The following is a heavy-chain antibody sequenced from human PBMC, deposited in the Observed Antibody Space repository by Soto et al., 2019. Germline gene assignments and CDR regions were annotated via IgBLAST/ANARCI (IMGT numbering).Heavy chain of an antibody. D-gene: IGHD1-26*01. CDR3: ARGSERSSAFDY. CDR1: GFTFSSYG. Sequence: HPGGSLRLSCAASGFTFSSYGMHWVRQAPGKGLEWVAVIWYDGSNKYYADSVKGRFTISRDNSKNTLYLQMNSLRAEDTAVYYCARGSERSSAFDYWGQGTLVTVSS. J-gene: IGHJ4*02. V-gene: IGHV3-33*01. CDR2: IWYDGSNK.